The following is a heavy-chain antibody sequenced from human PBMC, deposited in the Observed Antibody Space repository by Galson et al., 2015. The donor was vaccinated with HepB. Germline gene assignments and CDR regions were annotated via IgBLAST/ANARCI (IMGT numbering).Heavy chain of an antibody. CDR3: AREGAYCSSTSCYTPYYYYGMDV. CDR2: ISYDGSNK. Sequence: SLRLSCAASGFTFSSYAMHWVHQAPGKGLEWVAVISYDGSNKYYADSVKGRFTISRDNSKNTLYLQMNSLRSDDTAVYYCAREGAYCSSTSCYTPYYYYGMDVWGQGTTVTVSS. J-gene: IGHJ6*02. V-gene: IGHV3-30-3*01. CDR1: GFTFSSYA. D-gene: IGHD2-2*02.